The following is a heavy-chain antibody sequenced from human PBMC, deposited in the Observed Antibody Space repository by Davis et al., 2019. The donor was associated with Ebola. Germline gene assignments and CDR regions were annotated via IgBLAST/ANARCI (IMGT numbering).Heavy chain of an antibody. CDR1: GGSFSGYY. CDR2: INHSGST. Sequence: MPSETLSLTCAVYGGSFSGYYWSWIRQPPGKGLEWIGEINHSGSTNYNPSLKSRVTISVDTSKNQFSLKLSSVTAADTAVYYCARDRGGSCYLCYGMDVWGKGTTVTVSS. D-gene: IGHD2-15*01. CDR3: ARDRGGSCYLCYGMDV. J-gene: IGHJ6*04. V-gene: IGHV4-34*01.